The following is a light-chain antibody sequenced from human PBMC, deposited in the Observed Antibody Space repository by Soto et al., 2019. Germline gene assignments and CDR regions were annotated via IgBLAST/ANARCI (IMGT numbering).Light chain of an antibody. CDR1: QSISSN. CDR3: QQYNNWPLT. CDR2: DAS. Sequence: ETVMTQSPATLSVSPGERATLSCRASQSISSNLAWFQQKPGQAPRLLIYDASTMATGFPARFSGSGSGTEFTLTITSPQSEDFAVYWCQQYNNWPLTFGPGTRLEI. J-gene: IGKJ5*01. V-gene: IGKV3-15*01.